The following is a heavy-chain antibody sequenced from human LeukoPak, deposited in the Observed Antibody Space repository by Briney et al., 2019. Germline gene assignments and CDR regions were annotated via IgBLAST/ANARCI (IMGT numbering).Heavy chain of an antibody. CDR2: IYPGDSNI. CDR3: ARRAYYESSGSYDC. CDR1: GYSFNSYW. J-gene: IGHJ4*02. V-gene: IGHV5-51*01. Sequence: GESLKISCKGSGYSFNSYWIGWVRQMPGKGLEWMGIIYPGDSNIRYSPSFQGQVTISADTSISTAYLQWNSLKASDTAMYYCARRAYYESSGSYDCWGQGTLVTVSS. D-gene: IGHD3-22*01.